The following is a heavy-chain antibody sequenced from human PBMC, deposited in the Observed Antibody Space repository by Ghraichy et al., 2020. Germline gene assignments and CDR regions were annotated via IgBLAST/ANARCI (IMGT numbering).Heavy chain of an antibody. D-gene: IGHD5-18*01. Sequence: SETLSLTCAVYGGSFSGYYWSWIRQPPGKGLEWIGEINHSGSTNYNPSLRSRVTISVDTSKNQFSLKLSSVTAADTAVYYCARRRGYSYGSSIYFDYWGQGTLVTVSS. V-gene: IGHV4-34*01. J-gene: IGHJ4*02. CDR1: GGSFSGYY. CDR3: ARRRGYSYGSSIYFDY. CDR2: INHSGST.